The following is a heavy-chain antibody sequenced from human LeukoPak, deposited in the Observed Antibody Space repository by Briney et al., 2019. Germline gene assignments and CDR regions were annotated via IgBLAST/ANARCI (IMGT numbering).Heavy chain of an antibody. CDR2: IIPIFGTA. Sequence: ASVKVSCKASGGTFSSYAISWVRQAPGQGLEWMGGIIPIFGTANYAQKFQGRVTITTDESTSTAYMELSSLRSEDTAVYYCATGGVGATIVPHWGQGTLVTVSS. V-gene: IGHV1-69*05. CDR3: ATGGVGATIVPH. CDR1: GGTFSSYA. J-gene: IGHJ4*02. D-gene: IGHD1-26*01.